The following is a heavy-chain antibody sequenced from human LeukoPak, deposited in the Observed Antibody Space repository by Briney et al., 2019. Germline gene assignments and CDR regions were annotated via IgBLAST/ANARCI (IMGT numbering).Heavy chain of an antibody. D-gene: IGHD2-21*02. CDR2: ISGGSRSI. CDR3: ARDYFYCGGDCFVDY. J-gene: IGHJ4*02. CDR1: GFTFSDYT. V-gene: IGHV3-21*01. Sequence: GGSLRLSCAASGFTFSDYTMNWVRQAPGKGLEWVSSISGGSRSIYYVDSVKGRFTISRDNAKNSLYLQVNSLRAEDTAVYYCARDYFYCGGDCFVDYWGQGTLVTVSS.